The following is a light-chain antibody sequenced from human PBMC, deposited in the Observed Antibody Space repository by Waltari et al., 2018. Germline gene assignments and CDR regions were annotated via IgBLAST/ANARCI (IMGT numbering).Light chain of an antibody. Sequence: QTVVTQEPSLTVSPGGTVTLTCASSTGAVTSGYNPNWFQQKPGQAPRALLYSTSNKHSRTPARLSGSLLGGKAALTLSGVQPEDEAEYYCLLNHGGAWVFGGGTKLTVL. CDR1: TGAVTSGYN. V-gene: IGLV7-43*01. CDR3: LLNHGGAWV. CDR2: STS. J-gene: IGLJ3*02.